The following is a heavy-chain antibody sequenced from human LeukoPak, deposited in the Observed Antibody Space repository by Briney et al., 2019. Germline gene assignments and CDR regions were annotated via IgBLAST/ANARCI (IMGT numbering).Heavy chain of an antibody. Sequence: SETLSLTCTVSGYSISSGYYWGWIRQPPGQGLDWIGSIHHSGNTYYNPSLKSRVTISVDTSKNQFSLKLSSVTAADTAVYYCARDRATTVTTGAFDIWGQGTMVTVSS. V-gene: IGHV4-38-2*02. CDR3: ARDRATTVTTGAFDI. D-gene: IGHD4-17*01. CDR1: GYSISSGYY. J-gene: IGHJ3*02. CDR2: IHHSGNT.